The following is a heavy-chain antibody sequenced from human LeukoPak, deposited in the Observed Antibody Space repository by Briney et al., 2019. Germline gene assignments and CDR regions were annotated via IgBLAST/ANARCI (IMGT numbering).Heavy chain of an antibody. CDR2: INHSGST. J-gene: IGHJ6*02. Sequence: SETLSLTCAVYGGSFSGYYWSWIRQPPGKGLEWIGEINHSGSTNYNPSLKSRVTISVDTSKNQFSLKLSSVTAADTAVYYCARDGQYCSSTSCYYYGMDVWGQGTTVTVSS. V-gene: IGHV4-34*01. CDR3: ARDGQYCSSTSCYYYGMDV. CDR1: GGSFSGYY. D-gene: IGHD2-2*01.